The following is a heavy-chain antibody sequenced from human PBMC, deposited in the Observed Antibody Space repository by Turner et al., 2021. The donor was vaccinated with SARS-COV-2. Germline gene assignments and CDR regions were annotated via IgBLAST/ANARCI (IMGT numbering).Heavy chain of an antibody. D-gene: IGHD2-2*01. Sequence: EVQVLESWGTLVQPGVSLRLSCAVSGFIFSNYAMTWVRQAPGRGLEWVCSIFSDGDSTYYADSVKGRFTISRDDSKNTVSLQMNSLRAEDTALYYCAKTRGPVAFHPDSWGQGTLVTVSS. CDR2: IFSDGDST. CDR3: AKTRGPVAFHPDS. V-gene: IGHV3-23*01. CDR1: GFIFSNYA. J-gene: IGHJ4*02.